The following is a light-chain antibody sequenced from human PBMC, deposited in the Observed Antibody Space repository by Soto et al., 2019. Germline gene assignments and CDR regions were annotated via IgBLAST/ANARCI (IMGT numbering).Light chain of an antibody. J-gene: IGKJ4*01. V-gene: IGKV3-20*01. CDR1: QSINTRN. Sequence: EIVLTQSPGTLSSSPGERATLSCRASQSINTRNLAWYQQKPGQATRLLIYGASSRATGIPDRFSGSGSGTDFTLTISGLEPEDFAVYYCQQYGSSPLTFGGGTKVEIK. CDR2: GAS. CDR3: QQYGSSPLT.